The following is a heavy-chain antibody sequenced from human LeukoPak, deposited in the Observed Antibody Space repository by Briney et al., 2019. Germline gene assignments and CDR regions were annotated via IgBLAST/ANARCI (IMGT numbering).Heavy chain of an antibody. V-gene: IGHV3-66*01. CDR3: AKVGAVAAVEN. CDR2: IYTGETT. D-gene: IGHD6-19*01. J-gene: IGHJ4*02. CDR1: GFTDSSKY. Sequence: GGSLRLSCAASGFTDSSKYMSWVRHAPGKGLEWVSVIYTGETTYYADSVKGRFTISRDNSKNTLYLQMDGLRVEDTAVYYCAKVGAVAAVENWGQGTLVTVSS.